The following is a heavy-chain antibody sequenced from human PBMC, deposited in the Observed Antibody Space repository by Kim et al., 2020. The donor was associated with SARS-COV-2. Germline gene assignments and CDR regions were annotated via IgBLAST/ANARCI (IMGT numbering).Heavy chain of an antibody. Sequence: GGSLRLSCAASGFTFSDYYMSWIRQAPGKGLEWVSYISSSGSTIYYADSVKGRFTISRDNAKNSLYLQMNSLRAEDTAVYYCASPISIWFGELDVWGQGTTVTVSS. CDR3: ASPISIWFGELDV. J-gene: IGHJ6*02. CDR1: GFTFSDYY. V-gene: IGHV3-11*04. CDR2: ISSSGSTI. D-gene: IGHD3-10*01.